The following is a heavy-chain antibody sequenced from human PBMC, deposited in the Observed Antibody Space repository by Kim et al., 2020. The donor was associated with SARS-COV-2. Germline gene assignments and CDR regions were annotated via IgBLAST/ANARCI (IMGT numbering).Heavy chain of an antibody. CDR3: TRGILRSTTTASMVV. CDR2: IRHKANNYAT. V-gene: IGHV3-73*01. Sequence: GGSLRLSCAASGFTFSGSAVHWVRQASGKGLEWVGRIRHKANNYATTYAASGSGRFTISRDDSKTTTYLQMNSLNTEDTAVDYCTRGILRSTTTASMVVWGQGTTVTVYS. J-gene: IGHJ6*02. CDR1: GFTFSGSA. D-gene: IGHD1-26*01.